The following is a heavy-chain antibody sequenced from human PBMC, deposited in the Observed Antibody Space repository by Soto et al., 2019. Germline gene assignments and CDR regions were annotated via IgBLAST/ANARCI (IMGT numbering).Heavy chain of an antibody. Sequence: QVQLVQSGAEVKKTGSSVKVSCKASGGTFSSYAISWVRQAPGQGLEWMGGIIPIFGTANYAQKFQGRVTITADESTSTAYMELSSLRSEDTAVYYCARSSIAARRYYYYYGMVVWGQGTTVTVSS. CDR3: ARSSIAARRYYYYYGMVV. CDR1: GGTFSSYA. V-gene: IGHV1-69*01. CDR2: IIPIFGTA. J-gene: IGHJ6*02. D-gene: IGHD6-6*01.